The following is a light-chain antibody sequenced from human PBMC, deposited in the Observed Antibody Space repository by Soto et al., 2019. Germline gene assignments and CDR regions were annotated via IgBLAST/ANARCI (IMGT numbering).Light chain of an antibody. V-gene: IGLV2-14*01. CDR1: NSDVGGYNY. Sequence: QSALTQPASVSGSPGQSITISCTGTNSDVGGYNYVSWYQHHPGKVPKLIIFDVNNRPSGVSNRFSGSQSGNTASLTISGLQAEDEADYYCTSYTSINSLVFGGGTKLTVL. J-gene: IGLJ2*01. CDR2: DVN. CDR3: TSYTSINSLV.